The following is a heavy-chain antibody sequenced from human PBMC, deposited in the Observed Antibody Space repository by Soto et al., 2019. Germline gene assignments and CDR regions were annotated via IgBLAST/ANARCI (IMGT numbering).Heavy chain of an antibody. V-gene: IGHV4-59*08. Sequence: SETLSLTCTVSGGSISSYYWSWIRQPPGKGLEWIGYIYYSGSTNYKPSLKSRVTISVDTSKNQFSLKLSSVTAADTAVYYCARHAPSIFGVVMNNWFDPWGQGTLVTVSS. CDR2: IYYSGST. CDR3: ARHAPSIFGVVMNNWFDP. CDR1: GGSISSYY. D-gene: IGHD3-3*01. J-gene: IGHJ5*02.